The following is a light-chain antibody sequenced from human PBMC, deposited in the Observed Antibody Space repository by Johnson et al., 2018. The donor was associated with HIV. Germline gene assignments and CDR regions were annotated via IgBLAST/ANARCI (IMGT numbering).Light chain of an antibody. CDR1: SSNIGNNY. CDR2: ENN. Sequence: QSVLTQPPSVSAAPGQKVTISCSGSSSNIGNNYVSWYQQLPGTAPNLLIYENNKRPSGIPDRFSGSKSGTSATLGITGLQTGDEADYHCGTWDSSLSAGVFGTGTKVTVL. CDR3: GTWDSSLSAGV. J-gene: IGLJ1*01. V-gene: IGLV1-51*02.